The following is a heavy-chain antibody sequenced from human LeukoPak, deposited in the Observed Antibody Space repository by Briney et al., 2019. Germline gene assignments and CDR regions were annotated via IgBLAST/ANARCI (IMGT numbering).Heavy chain of an antibody. D-gene: IGHD3-16*02. CDR1: GFTFSSYS. V-gene: IGHV3-21*04. Sequence: PGGSLRLSCAASGFTFSSYSMNWVRQAPGKGLEWVSSISSSSSHIYYADSVKGRFTISRDNAKNTLYLQMNSLRAEDTAVYYCAKDDYVWGSYRHFDYWGQGTLVTVSS. J-gene: IGHJ4*02. CDR3: AKDDYVWGSYRHFDY. CDR2: ISSSSSHI.